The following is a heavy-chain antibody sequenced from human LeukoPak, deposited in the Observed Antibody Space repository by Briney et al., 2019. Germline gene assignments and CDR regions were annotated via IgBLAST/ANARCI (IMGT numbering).Heavy chain of an antibody. CDR1: GYSFATYA. V-gene: IGHV1-2*06. D-gene: IGHD6-19*01. CDR3: ARAYSSGDYFDY. J-gene: IGHJ4*02. CDR2: INPNSGGT. Sequence: ASVKVACKASGYSFATYAIHWVRQAPGQGLEWMGRINPNSGGTNYAQKFQGRVTMTRDTSISTAYMELSRLRSDDTAVYYCARAYSSGDYFDYWGQGTLVTVSS.